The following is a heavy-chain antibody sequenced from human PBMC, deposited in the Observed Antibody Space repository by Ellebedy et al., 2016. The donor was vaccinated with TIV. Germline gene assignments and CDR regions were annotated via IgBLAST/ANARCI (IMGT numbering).Heavy chain of an antibody. Sequence: GESLKISXAASEFTFSSYAMSWVRQAPGKGLEWVSAISGSGGSTYYADSVKGRFTISKDTSKNTLGLQMNSLRAEDTAIYYCAKDLGKGGGSVFEYWGQGTLVTVSS. CDR1: EFTFSSYA. D-gene: IGHD6-25*01. CDR2: ISGSGGST. CDR3: AKDLGKGGGSVFEY. J-gene: IGHJ4*02. V-gene: IGHV3-23*01.